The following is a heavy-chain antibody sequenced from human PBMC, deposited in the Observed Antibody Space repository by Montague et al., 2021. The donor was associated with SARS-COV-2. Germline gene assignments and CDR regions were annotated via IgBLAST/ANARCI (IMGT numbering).Heavy chain of an antibody. Sequence: SETLSLTCTVSGDSVSYYFWSWIRQPPGKGLEWIGYVYYRRSSSYNPSLESRVSIAVDTSKNQFSLKLSTVTAADTAIYYCVRHPASSESETFYDYWGQGTLVAVSS. CDR1: GDSVSYYF. CDR2: VYYRRSS. V-gene: IGHV4-59*02. J-gene: IGHJ4*02. CDR3: VRHPASSESETFYDY. D-gene: IGHD2/OR15-2a*01.